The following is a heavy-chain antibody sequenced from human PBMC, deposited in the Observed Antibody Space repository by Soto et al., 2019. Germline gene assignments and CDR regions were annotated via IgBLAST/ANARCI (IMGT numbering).Heavy chain of an antibody. CDR1: GFTFSSYA. Sequence: GGSLRVSCAASGFTFSSYAMSWARQAPGKGLEWVSSIGVSSDAYYADSVKGRFTISRDNSRNTLYLQMNSLRAEDTALYYCAKNYFFDSWGQGTLVSVSS. V-gene: IGHV3-23*01. CDR2: IGVSSDA. CDR3: AKNYFFDS. J-gene: IGHJ4*02.